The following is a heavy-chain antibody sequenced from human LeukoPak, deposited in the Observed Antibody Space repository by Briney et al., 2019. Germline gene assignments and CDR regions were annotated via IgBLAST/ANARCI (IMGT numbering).Heavy chain of an antibody. CDR1: GGSISSSSYY. J-gene: IGHJ4*02. D-gene: IGHD6-13*01. CDR3: ARDPASGYSTKRYYFDY. V-gene: IGHV4-39*07. CDR2: IYYSVST. Sequence: PSETLSLTCTVSGGSISSSSYYWGWIRQPPGKGLEWIGTIYYSVSTYYNPSLKSRVTISVDTSKNQFSLKLRSVTAADTAVYYCARDPASGYSTKRYYFDYWGQGTLVTFSS.